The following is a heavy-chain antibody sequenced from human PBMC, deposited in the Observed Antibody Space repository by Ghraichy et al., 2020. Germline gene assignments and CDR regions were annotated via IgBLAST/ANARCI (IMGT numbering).Heavy chain of an antibody. V-gene: IGHV3-9*01. CDR3: AKDWWGSSSSGYYFDY. CDR1: GFTFDDYA. Sequence: GGSLRLSCAASGFTFDDYAMHWVRQAPGKGLEWVSGISWNSGSIGYADSVKGRFTISRDNAKNSLYLQMNSLRAEDTALYYCAKDWWGSSSSGYYFDYWGQVTLVTVSS. J-gene: IGHJ4*02. CDR2: ISWNSGSI. D-gene: IGHD6-6*01.